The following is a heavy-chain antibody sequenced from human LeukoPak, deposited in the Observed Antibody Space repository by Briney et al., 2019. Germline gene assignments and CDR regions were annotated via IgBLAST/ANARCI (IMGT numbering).Heavy chain of an antibody. V-gene: IGHV3-53*01. CDR1: GFTFSSNY. CDR3: ARDRSGYYNFDY. CDR2: IYSGGST. Sequence: GGSLRLSCAASGFTFSSNYMSWVRQAPGKGLEWVSVIYSGGSTYYADSVKGRFTISRDNSKNTLYLQMNSLRAEDTAVYYCARDRSGYYNFDYWGQGTLVTVSS. J-gene: IGHJ4*02. D-gene: IGHD3-22*01.